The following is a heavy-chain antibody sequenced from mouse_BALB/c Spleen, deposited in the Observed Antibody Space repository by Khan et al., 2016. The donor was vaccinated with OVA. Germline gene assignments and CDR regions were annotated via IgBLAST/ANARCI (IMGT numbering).Heavy chain of an antibody. CDR2: IDPFNGGT. CDR3: TRHGYDAWFTY. J-gene: IGHJ3*01. CDR1: GYSFTTYY. V-gene: IGHV1S135*01. D-gene: IGHD2-2*01. Sequence: VQLQQPGPELMKPGASVKISCKASGYSFTTYYIHWVMQSHGKSLEWIGYIDPFNGGTTYNQKFKGKATLHVDKSSSTAYRHLSNLTSEDSAVYYCTRHGYDAWFTYWGQGTLVTVSA.